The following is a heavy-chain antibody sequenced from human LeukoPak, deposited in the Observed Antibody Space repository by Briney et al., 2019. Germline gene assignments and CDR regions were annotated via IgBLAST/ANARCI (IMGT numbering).Heavy chain of an antibody. CDR2: IIPIFGTA. D-gene: IGHD3-10*01. J-gene: IGHJ4*02. V-gene: IGHV1-69*05. CDR1: GGTFISYA. CDR3: ASAKITMVRGEGREFDY. Sequence: GASVKVSCKASGGTFISYAISWVRQAPGQGLEWMGRIIPIFGTANYAQKFQGRVTITTDESTSTAYMELSSLRSEDTAVYYCASAKITMVRGEGREFDYWGQGTLVTVSS.